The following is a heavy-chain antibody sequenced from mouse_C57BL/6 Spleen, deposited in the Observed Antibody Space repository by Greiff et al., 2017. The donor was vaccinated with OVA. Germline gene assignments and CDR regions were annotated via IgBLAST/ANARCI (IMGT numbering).Heavy chain of an antibody. CDR1: GFTFSDYY. J-gene: IGHJ2*01. Sequence: EVQLVESEGGLVQPGSSMKLSCTASGFTFSDYYMAWVRQVPEKGLEWVAKINYDGSSTYYLDSLKSRFLISRDNAKNILYLQMSSLKSEDTATYYCARGHYYFDYWGQGTTLTVSS. CDR3: ARGHYYFDY. V-gene: IGHV5-16*01. CDR2: INYDGSST. D-gene: IGHD6-1*01.